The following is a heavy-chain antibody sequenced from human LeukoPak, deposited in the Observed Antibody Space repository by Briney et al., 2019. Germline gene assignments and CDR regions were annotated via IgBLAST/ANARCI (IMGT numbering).Heavy chain of an antibody. CDR3: AKDRRAIRDAFDI. CDR2: ISNDGTST. D-gene: IGHD3-3*02. Sequence: GGSLRLSCAVSGLTFSNYWMHWVRQAPGKGLVWVSRISNDGTSTSYADSVKGRFTISRDNAKNSLYLQMNSLRAEDTALYYCAKDRRAIRDAFDIWGQGTMVTVSS. J-gene: IGHJ3*02. V-gene: IGHV3-74*01. CDR1: GLTFSNYW.